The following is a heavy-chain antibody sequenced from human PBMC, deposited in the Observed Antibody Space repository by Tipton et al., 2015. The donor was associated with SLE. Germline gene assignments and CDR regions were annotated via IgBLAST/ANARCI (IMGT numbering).Heavy chain of an antibody. CDR2: IYYSGST. CDR3: ARDQDDFWSSFDAFDI. J-gene: IGHJ3*02. CDR1: GGSISSSSYY. D-gene: IGHD3-3*01. Sequence: TLSLTCTVSGGSISSSSYYWGWIRQPPGKGLEWIGSIYYSGSTHYNPSLKSRITISLDTSKNQFSLKLTSVTAADTAIYYCARDQDDFWSSFDAFDIWGLGTMVTVSS. V-gene: IGHV4-39*07.